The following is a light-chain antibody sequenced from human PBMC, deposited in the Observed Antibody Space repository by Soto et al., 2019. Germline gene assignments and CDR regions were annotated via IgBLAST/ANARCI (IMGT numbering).Light chain of an antibody. CDR1: QRVSTF. V-gene: IGKV3-11*01. CDR2: NAS. Sequence: MPQSPDTLSMSLGERALLSCRTSQRVSTFLDWYQQKPGQPPRLLIYNASNMNTGIPARFSGSGSGTDFTLTISSLLPEDFATYYCLQNYNYPPTFGQGTKVDIK. CDR3: LQNYNYPPT. J-gene: IGKJ1*01.